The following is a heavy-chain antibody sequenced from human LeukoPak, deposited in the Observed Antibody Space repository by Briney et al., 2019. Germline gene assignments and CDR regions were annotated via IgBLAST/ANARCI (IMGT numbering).Heavy chain of an antibody. D-gene: IGHD3-16*02. Sequence: GASLKISYKGSGSSFTSYWIGWVRPVPGKGLGWMGIIYPGDSDTRYSPSFQGQVTISADKSISTAYLQWSSLKASDTAMYYCARHGLSDEYVWGSYRSQPDYWGEGTLVTVSS. J-gene: IGHJ4*02. V-gene: IGHV5-51*01. CDR2: IYPGDSDT. CDR1: GSSFTSYW. CDR3: ARHGLSDEYVWGSYRSQPDY.